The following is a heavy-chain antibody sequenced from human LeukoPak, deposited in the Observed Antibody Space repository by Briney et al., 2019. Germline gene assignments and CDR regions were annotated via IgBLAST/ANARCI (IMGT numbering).Heavy chain of an antibody. J-gene: IGHJ6*03. CDR1: GGTFSSYA. CDR3: ARGLIDYSNYGYYYYYYMDV. CDR2: IIPIFGTA. V-gene: IGHV1-69*05. D-gene: IGHD4-11*01. Sequence: SVKVSCKASGGTFSSYAISWVRQAPGQGLEWMGGIIPIFGTANYAQKFQGRVTITTDESTSTAYMELSSLRSEDTAVYYCARGLIDYSNYGYYYYYYMDVWGKGTTVTVSS.